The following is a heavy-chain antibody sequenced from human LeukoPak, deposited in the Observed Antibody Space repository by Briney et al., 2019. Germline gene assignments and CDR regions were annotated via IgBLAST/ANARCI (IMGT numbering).Heavy chain of an antibody. V-gene: IGHV3-30-3*01. Sequence: PGGSLRLSCTASGFTLSHYAIHWVRQAPGKGLEWVTVISHDGSIKNYADSVKGRFSISRDNSKKTVYLQMNSLRAEDTAVYYCARAGYCSGMGCYPDKYNWFDPWGQGTLVTVSS. CDR2: ISHDGSIK. CDR3: ARAGYCSGMGCYPDKYNWFDP. D-gene: IGHD2-2*03. CDR1: GFTLSHYA. J-gene: IGHJ5*02.